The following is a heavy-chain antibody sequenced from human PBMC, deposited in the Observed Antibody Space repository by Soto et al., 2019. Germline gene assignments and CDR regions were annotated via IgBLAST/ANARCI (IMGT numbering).Heavy chain of an antibody. V-gene: IGHV3-23*03. CDR1: GFTFSDYT. J-gene: IGHJ4*02. Sequence: EVQLLESGGGLVQPGGSLTLSCAASGFTFSDYTMTWVRQAPGKVLECISVILADFNTYYAGSVRGRFTISRDNSQNPLYPQMDSLKAEDTAVYFFARRVGGYFDFWGQGALVTVFS. CDR3: ARRVGGYFDF. CDR2: ILADFNT.